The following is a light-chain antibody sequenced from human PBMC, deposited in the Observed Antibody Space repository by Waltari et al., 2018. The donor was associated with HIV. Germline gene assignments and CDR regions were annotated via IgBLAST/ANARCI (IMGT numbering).Light chain of an antibody. J-gene: IGLJ2*01. CDR2: EVT. CDR3: CSYAGSSTLL. CDR1: SHDLGSFTL. V-gene: IGLV2-23*02. Sequence: QSALTQPASVSGSPGQSSHTSCTATSHDLGSFTLLSLYQNNPVKSPKLLIFEVTKRPSGVSNRFSASKSGNTASLTISGLQAEDEADYYCCSYAGSSTLLFGGGTKLSVL.